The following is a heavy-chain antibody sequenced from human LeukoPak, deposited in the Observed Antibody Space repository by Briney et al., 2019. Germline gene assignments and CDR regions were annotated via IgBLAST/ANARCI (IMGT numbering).Heavy chain of an antibody. J-gene: IGHJ2*01. CDR3: ARARIIVGATREDWYFDL. Sequence: ASVKVSRKASGYTFTGYYMHWVRQAPGQGLEWMGWINPNSGGTNYAQKFQGRVTMTRDTSISTAYMELSRLRSDDTAVYYCARARIIVGATREDWYFDLWGRGTLVTVSS. D-gene: IGHD1-26*01. V-gene: IGHV1-2*02. CDR1: GYTFTGYY. CDR2: INPNSGGT.